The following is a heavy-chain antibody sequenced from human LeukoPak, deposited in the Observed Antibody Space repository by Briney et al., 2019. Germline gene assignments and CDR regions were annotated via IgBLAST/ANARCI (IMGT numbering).Heavy chain of an antibody. CDR3: AEANYDILTGYPVYYFDY. V-gene: IGHV3-23*01. Sequence: GGSLRLSCAASGFTFSSYAMSWVRQAPGKGLEWVSAISGSGGSTYYADSVKGRFTISRDNSKNTLYLQMNSLRAEDTAVYYCAEANYDILTGYPVYYFDYWGQGTLVTVSS. J-gene: IGHJ4*02. CDR1: GFTFSSYA. CDR2: ISGSGGST. D-gene: IGHD3-9*01.